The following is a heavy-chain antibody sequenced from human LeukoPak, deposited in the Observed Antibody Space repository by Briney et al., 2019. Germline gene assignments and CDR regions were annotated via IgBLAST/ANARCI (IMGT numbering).Heavy chain of an antibody. J-gene: IGHJ4*02. CDR2: IYYSGST. CDR1: GGSISSYY. D-gene: IGHD1-26*01. V-gene: IGHV4-59*08. CDR3: VKSGGYGLIDY. Sequence: SETLPLTCTVSGGSISSYYWSWFRQPPGKGLESIGYIYYSGSTNYNPSLKTRVTISVDTSQNQFSLRLNSVTAADTAMYFCVKSGGYGLIDYWGQGTLVTVSS.